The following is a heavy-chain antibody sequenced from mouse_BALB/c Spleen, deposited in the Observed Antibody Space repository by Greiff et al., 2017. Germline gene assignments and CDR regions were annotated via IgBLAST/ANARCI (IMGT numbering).Heavy chain of an antibody. Sequence: EVKLVESGGGLVQPGGSRKLSCAASGFTFSSFGMHWVRQAPEKGLEWVAYISSGSSTIYYADTVKGRFTISRDNPKNTLFLQMTSRRSEDTAMYYCARGGLLRLLAYWGQGTLVTVSA. V-gene: IGHV5-17*02. D-gene: IGHD1-2*01. CDR2: ISSGSSTI. CDR1: GFTFSSFG. CDR3: ARGGLLRLLAY. J-gene: IGHJ3*01.